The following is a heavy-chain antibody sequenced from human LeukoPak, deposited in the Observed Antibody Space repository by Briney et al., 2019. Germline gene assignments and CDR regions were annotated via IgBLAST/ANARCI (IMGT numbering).Heavy chain of an antibody. CDR3: AREVGATSFYYYGMDV. CDR1: GFTFSSYA. V-gene: IGHV3-23*01. J-gene: IGHJ6*02. CDR2: ISGSGGST. D-gene: IGHD1-26*01. Sequence: GGSLRLSCAASGFTFSSYAMSWVRQAPGKGLEWVSAISGSGGSTYYADSAKGRFTISRDNSKNTLYLQMNSLRAEDTAVYYCAREVGATSFYYYGMDVWGQGTTVTVSS.